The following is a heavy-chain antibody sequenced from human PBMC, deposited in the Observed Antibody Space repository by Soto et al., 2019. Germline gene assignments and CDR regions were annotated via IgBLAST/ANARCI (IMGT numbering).Heavy chain of an antibody. CDR1: GFSLSAHGVG. J-gene: IGHJ4*02. V-gene: IGHV2-5*02. CDR2: IYWDDDK. D-gene: IGHD4-17*01. Sequence: QITLKESGPTLVKPTQTLTLTCTFSGFSLSAHGVGVGWIRQPPVKALEWLALIYWDDDKRYSPSLKSRLTITKDTSKNQVVLTMTNMVPVDTATYFCAHSDYGDYFDYWGQGTLVTVSS. CDR3: AHSDYGDYFDY.